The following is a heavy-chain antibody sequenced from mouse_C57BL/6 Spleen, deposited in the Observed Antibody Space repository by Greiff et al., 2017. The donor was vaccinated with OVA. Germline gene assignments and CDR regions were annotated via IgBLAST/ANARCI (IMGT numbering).Heavy chain of an antibody. CDR3: AKDGYSRRAMDY. CDR2: IYPRDGST. Sequence: VQLQQSDAELVKPGASVKLSCKASGYTFTDHSIPWVKQRPEQGLEWIGYIYPRDGSTKYNEKFQGKATLTADRSSSTAYMQLNSLTSEDAAVYFCAKDGYSRRAMDYWGQGTSVTVSS. J-gene: IGHJ4*01. V-gene: IGHV1-78*01. D-gene: IGHD2-3*01. CDR1: GYTFTDHS.